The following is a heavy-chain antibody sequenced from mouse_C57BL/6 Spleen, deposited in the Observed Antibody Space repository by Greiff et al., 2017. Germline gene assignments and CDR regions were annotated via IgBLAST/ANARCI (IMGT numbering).Heavy chain of an antibody. CDR1: GFTFSSYG. V-gene: IGHV5-6*02. J-gene: IGHJ2*01. Sequence: EVMLVESGGDLVKPGGSLKLSCAASGFTFSSYGMSWVRQTPDKRLEWVATISSGGSYTDYPDSVKGRFTISRDNAKNTLYLQMSSLKSEDTAMYYCARGGIPDYWGQGTTLTVSS. CDR3: ARGGIPDY. CDR2: ISSGGSYT.